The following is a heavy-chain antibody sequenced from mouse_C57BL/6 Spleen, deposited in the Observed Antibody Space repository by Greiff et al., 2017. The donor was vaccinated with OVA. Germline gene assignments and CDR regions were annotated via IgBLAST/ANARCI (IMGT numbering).Heavy chain of an antibody. Sequence: EVKLQESGPGMVKPSQSLSLTCTVTGYSITSGYDWHWIRHFPGNKLEWMGYISYSGSTNYNPSLKSRISITHDTSKNHFFLNVNSVTTEDTATYYCARESSGYVYFDYWGQGTTLTVSS. V-gene: IGHV3-1*01. CDR1: GYSITSGYD. CDR2: ISYSGST. CDR3: ARESSGYVYFDY. D-gene: IGHD3-2*02. J-gene: IGHJ2*01.